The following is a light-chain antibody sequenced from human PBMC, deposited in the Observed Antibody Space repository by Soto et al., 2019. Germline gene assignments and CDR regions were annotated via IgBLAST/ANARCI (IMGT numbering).Light chain of an antibody. V-gene: IGLV1-40*01. Sequence: QSVLTQLPSVSGAPGQRVTISCTGGASNIGANYDVHWYQQLPGTAPKLLIYGTSNRPSGVPDRFSGSKSGTSASLAITGLQAEDEAHYFCQSYDFTLGAFWVFGGGTKVTVL. J-gene: IGLJ3*02. CDR3: QSYDFTLGAFWV. CDR1: ASNIGANYD. CDR2: GTS.